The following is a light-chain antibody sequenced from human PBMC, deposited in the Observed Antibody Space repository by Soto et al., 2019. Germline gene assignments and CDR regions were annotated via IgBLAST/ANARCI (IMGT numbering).Light chain of an antibody. V-gene: IGKV3-20*01. J-gene: IGKJ5*01. Sequence: EIVLTQSPGTLSLSPGERATLSFRASQSVSNNYLAWYQQKPGQAPRLLIYGASSRATGIPARFSGSGSGTDFTLTISSLEPEDFAVYYCQQYNNWPPITFGQGTRLEIK. CDR3: QQYNNWPPIT. CDR1: QSVSNNY. CDR2: GAS.